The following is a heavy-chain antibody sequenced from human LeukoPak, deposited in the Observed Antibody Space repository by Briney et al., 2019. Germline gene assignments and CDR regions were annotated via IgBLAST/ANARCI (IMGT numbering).Heavy chain of an antibody. CDR1: GFTFSTYA. CDR3: AKETRDASGYYGWLDP. CDR2: ISGSGDNT. V-gene: IGHV3-23*01. J-gene: IGHJ5*02. Sequence: PGGSLRLSCAASGFTFSTYAMSWVRQAPGKGLEWVSSISGSGDNTYYADSVKGRFAVSRDNSKNTLYLHLNSLRAEDTALYYCAKETRDASGYYGWLDPWGQGTLVTVSS. D-gene: IGHD3-3*01.